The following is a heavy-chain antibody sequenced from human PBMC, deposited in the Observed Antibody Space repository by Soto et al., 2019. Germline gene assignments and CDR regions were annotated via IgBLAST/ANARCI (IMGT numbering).Heavy chain of an antibody. D-gene: IGHD3-10*01. CDR2: INAGNGNT. Sequence: ASVKVSCKASGYTFTSYAMHWVRQAPGQRLEWMGWINAGNGNTKYSQKFQGRVTITRDTSASTAYMELSSLRSEDTAVYYCARLTMVGGRHPPSSYYYGMDVWGQGTTVTVSS. V-gene: IGHV1-3*01. CDR3: ARLTMVGGRHPPSSYYYGMDV. CDR1: GYTFTSYA. J-gene: IGHJ6*02.